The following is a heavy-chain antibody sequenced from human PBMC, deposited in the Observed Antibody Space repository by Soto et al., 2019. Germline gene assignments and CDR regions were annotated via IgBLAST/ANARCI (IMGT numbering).Heavy chain of an antibody. CDR2: GSGSGGTT. D-gene: IGHD4-17*01. CDR1: GFTFSSYA. V-gene: IGHV3-23*01. Sequence: PGGSLRLSCAASGFTFSSYAMTWVRQAPGKGLEWVSAGSGSGGTTFYADTVKGRFTFSRDNSKNTLYLQMNSLRAEDTAVYYCAKVGYGVEGAVYWYFALWGRGTLVTVSS. CDR3: AKVGYGVEGAVYWYFAL. J-gene: IGHJ2*01.